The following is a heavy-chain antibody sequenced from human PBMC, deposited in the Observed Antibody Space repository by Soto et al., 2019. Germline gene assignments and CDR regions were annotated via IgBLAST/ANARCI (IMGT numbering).Heavy chain of an antibody. CDR3: AGKYGYSHRWDQVGGGDDAFDI. D-gene: IGHD6-13*01. V-gene: IGHV1-58*01. CDR1: GFTFTSSA. Sequence: LVKVSCKASGFTFTSSAVQWVRQAREQRLEWIGWIVVGSGNTNYAQKFQERVTITRDMSTSTAYMELSSLRSEDTAVYYCAGKYGYSHRWDQVGGGDDAFDIWGQGTMVTVSS. CDR2: IVVGSGNT. J-gene: IGHJ3*02.